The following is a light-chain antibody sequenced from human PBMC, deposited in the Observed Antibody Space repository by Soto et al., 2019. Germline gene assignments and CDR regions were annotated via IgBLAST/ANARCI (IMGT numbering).Light chain of an antibody. J-gene: IGKJ1*01. CDR1: QSISSY. CDR3: QQSYSTLWT. V-gene: IGKV1-39*01. Sequence: DIEMTHSPCSLSASVVDRVTVTWRASQSISSYLNWYQQKPGKAPKLLIYAASGLQSGVPSRFSGSGSGTDFTLTISSLQPEDFATYYCQQSYSTLWTFGQGTKVDIK. CDR2: AAS.